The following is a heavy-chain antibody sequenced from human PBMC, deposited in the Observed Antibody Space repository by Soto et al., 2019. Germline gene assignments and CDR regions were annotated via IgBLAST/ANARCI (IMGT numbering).Heavy chain of an antibody. CDR2: IGAYKGTT. CDR1: GYSFVTYG. J-gene: IGHJ4*02. CDR3: ARDVQHWWDYPTGGYDY. Sequence: QIQLVQSGLEVKKPGASVRVSCKTSGYSFVTYGISWVRQAHGQGPEWVAWIGAYKGTTRYSERLQGRVTLSTDMTANTVYMELRSLGPDDTAVYYCARDVQHWWDYPTGGYDYWGQGTLVTVST. D-gene: IGHD2-8*02. V-gene: IGHV1-18*04.